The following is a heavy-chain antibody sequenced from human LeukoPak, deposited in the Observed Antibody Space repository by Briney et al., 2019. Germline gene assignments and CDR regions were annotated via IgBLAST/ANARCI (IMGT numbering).Heavy chain of an antibody. V-gene: IGHV1-2*02. CDR2: INPNSGGT. CDR1: GYSFTSHY. Sequence: GASVKISCKASGYSFTSHYMHWVRQAPGQGLEWMGWINPNSGGTNYAQKFQGRVTMTRDTSTSTAYMELSRLRSDDTAVYYCARGGIQTRQNWFDPWGQGTLVTVSS. CDR3: ARGGIQTRQNWFDP. J-gene: IGHJ5*02. D-gene: IGHD3-16*01.